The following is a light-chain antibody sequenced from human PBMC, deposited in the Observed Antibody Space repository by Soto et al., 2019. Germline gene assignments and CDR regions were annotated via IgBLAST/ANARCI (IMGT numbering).Light chain of an antibody. V-gene: IGKV1-27*01. CDR1: QGISNY. Sequence: DIQMTQSPSSLSASVGDRVTITCRASQGISNYLAWYQQKPGKVPKVLIYAASTLQSGVPSRFSGSGSGTDFTLTISSLQPEYVATYYCQRYNSALTFGQGTRLEIK. J-gene: IGKJ5*01. CDR3: QRYNSALT. CDR2: AAS.